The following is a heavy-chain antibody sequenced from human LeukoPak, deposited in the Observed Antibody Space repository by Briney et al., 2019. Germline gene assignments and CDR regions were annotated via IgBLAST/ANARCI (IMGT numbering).Heavy chain of an antibody. Sequence: GGSLRLSRAASGFTFSSHEMNWVRQAPGKGLEWVSYISGGGTKQYGDSVKGRFTIYRDNAKNSLYLQMNSLRAEDTAVYYCARDMGGDPGGNPAGGWGQGTLVTVSS. CDR2: ISGGGTK. CDR1: GFTFSSHE. J-gene: IGHJ4*02. V-gene: IGHV3-48*03. D-gene: IGHD2-8*02. CDR3: ARDMGGDPGGNPAGG.